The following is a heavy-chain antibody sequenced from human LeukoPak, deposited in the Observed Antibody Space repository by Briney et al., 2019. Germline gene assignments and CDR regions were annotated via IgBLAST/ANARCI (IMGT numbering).Heavy chain of an antibody. V-gene: IGHV4-59*10. J-gene: IGHJ5*02. CDR2: IYTSGST. Sequence: SETLSLTCAVYGGSFSGYYWSWIRQPAGKGLEWIGRIYTSGSTNSNPSLKSRVTMSVDTSKNQFSLKLSSVTAADTAVYYCARVGIAARNWFDPWGQGTLVTVSS. CDR3: ARVGIAARNWFDP. CDR1: GGSFSGYY. D-gene: IGHD6-6*01.